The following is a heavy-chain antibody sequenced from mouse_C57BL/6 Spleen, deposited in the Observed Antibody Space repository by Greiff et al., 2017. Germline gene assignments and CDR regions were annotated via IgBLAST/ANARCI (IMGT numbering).Heavy chain of an antibody. CDR1: GYAFSSSW. V-gene: IGHV1-82*01. J-gene: IGHJ3*01. CDR3: ASNYGSSGWFAY. D-gene: IGHD1-3*01. CDR2: IYPGDGDT. Sequence: QVQLQQSGPELVKPGASVKISCKASGYAFSSSWMNWVKQRPGKGLEWIGRIYPGDGDTNYNGKFKGKATLTADKSSSTAYMQLSSLTSEDSAVYFCASNYGSSGWFAYWGQGTLVTVSA.